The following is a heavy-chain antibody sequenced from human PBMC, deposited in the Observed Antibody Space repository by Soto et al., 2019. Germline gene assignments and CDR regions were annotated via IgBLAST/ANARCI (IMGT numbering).Heavy chain of an antibody. V-gene: IGHV3-74*01. CDR2: ISNDGTST. Sequence: EVQLVESGGGLVQPGGSLRLSCAASGFTSSSYWMHWVRQAPGKGLVWVSRISNDGTSTNYADSVKGRFTISRDNAKNTVYLEINSLSAEDTAVYYCARDWYYYDTSDHFSADAFDIWGQGTTVTVSS. CDR3: ARDWYYYDTSDHFSADAFDI. D-gene: IGHD3-22*01. J-gene: IGHJ3*02. CDR1: GFTSSSYW.